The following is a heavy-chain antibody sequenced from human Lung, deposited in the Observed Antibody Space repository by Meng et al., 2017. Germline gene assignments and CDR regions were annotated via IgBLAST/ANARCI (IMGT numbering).Heavy chain of an antibody. CDR1: GFTFINSA. J-gene: IGHJ4*02. Sequence: GESLKISCSVPGFTFINSAMSWVRQAPGKGLEWVSGISIDGDRTYYVDSVKGRFTISRDNSKNTVYLQMNSLRGEDTAVYFCAKEEVPNDYWGQGTLVTVSS. D-gene: IGHD1-1*01. CDR3: AKEEVPNDY. CDR2: ISIDGDRT. V-gene: IGHV3-23*01.